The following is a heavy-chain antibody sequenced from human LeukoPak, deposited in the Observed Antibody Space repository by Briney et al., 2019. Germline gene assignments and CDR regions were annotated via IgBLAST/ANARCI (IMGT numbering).Heavy chain of an antibody. CDR2: IRYDGSNK. CDR1: GFTFSSYG. CDR3: ARGAIPAIAVAGTPPDY. D-gene: IGHD6-19*01. J-gene: IGHJ4*02. Sequence: PGGSLRLSCAASGFTFSSYGMHWVRQAPGKGLEWVAFIRYDGSNKYYADSVKGRFTISRDNSKNTLYLQMNSLRAEGTAVYYCARGAIPAIAVAGTPPDYWGQGTLVTVSS. V-gene: IGHV3-30*02.